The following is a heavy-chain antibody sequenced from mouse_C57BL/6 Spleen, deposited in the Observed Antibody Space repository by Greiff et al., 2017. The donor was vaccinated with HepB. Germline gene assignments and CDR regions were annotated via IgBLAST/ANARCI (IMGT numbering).Heavy chain of an antibody. D-gene: IGHD1-1*01. V-gene: IGHV1-50*01. CDR1: GYTFTSYW. Sequence: QVQLQQPGAELVKPGASVKLSCKASGYTFTSYWMQWVKQRPGQGLEWIGEIDPSDSYTNYNQKFKGKATLTVDTSSSTAYMQLSSLTSEDSAVYYCARRPITTVVAADYWGQGTTLTVSS. CDR2: IDPSDSYT. J-gene: IGHJ2*01. CDR3: ARRPITTVVAADY.